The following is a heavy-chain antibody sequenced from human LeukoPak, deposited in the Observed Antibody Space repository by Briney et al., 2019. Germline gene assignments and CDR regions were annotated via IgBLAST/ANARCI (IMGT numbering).Heavy chain of an antibody. Sequence: SETLSLTCTVSGGSISSYYWSWIRQPPGKGLEWIGEINHSGSTNYNPSLKSRVTISVDTSKNQFSLKLSSVTAADTAVYYCAGPYYYDSSGYYLDAFDIWGQGTMVTVSS. J-gene: IGHJ3*02. CDR3: AGPYYYDSSGYYLDAFDI. D-gene: IGHD3-22*01. CDR1: GGSISSYY. V-gene: IGHV4-34*01. CDR2: INHSGST.